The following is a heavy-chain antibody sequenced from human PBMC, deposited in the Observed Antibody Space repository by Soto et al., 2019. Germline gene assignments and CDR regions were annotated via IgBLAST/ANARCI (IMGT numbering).Heavy chain of an antibody. Sequence: SETLSLTCTVSGGSISSGGYYWSWIRQHPGKGLEWIGYIYYSGSTYYNPSLKSRVTISVDTSKNQFSLKLSSVTAADTAVYYCARGQDHVGATYLDYWGQGTLVTVSS. J-gene: IGHJ4*02. CDR3: ARGQDHVGATYLDY. V-gene: IGHV4-31*03. D-gene: IGHD1-26*01. CDR2: IYYSGST. CDR1: GGSISSGGYY.